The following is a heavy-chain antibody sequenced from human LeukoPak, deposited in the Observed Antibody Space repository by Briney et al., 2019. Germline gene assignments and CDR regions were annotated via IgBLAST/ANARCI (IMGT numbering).Heavy chain of an antibody. D-gene: IGHD3-3*01. V-gene: IGHV4-34*01. CDR1: GGSFSGYY. Sequence: NASETLSLTCAVYGGSFSGYYWSWIRQPAGKGLEWIGEINHSGSTNYNPSLKSRVTISVDTSKNQLSLKLSSVTAADTAVYYCARYGPWMWSGYYTGLGFDYWGQGTLVTVSS. J-gene: IGHJ4*02. CDR3: ARYGPWMWSGYYTGLGFDY. CDR2: INHSGST.